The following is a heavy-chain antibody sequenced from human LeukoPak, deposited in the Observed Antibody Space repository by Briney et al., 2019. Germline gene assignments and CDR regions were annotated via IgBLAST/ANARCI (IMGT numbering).Heavy chain of an antibody. J-gene: IGHJ5*02. D-gene: IGHD2-15*01. CDR1: GFTFSSYA. CDR2: ISGRGGST. Sequence: GGSLRLSCAASGFTFSSYAMSWVRQAPGKGLEWVSAISGRGGSTYYADSVKGRFTISRDNSKNTLYLQMNSLRAEDTAVYYCAKLGILVVVAATTWFDPWGQGTLVTVSS. CDR3: AKLGILVVVAATTWFDP. V-gene: IGHV3-23*01.